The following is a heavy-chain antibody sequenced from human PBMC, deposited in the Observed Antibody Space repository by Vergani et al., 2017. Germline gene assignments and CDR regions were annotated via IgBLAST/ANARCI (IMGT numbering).Heavy chain of an antibody. CDR2: IYTSGST. J-gene: IGHJ4*02. D-gene: IGHD6-13*01. CDR1: GGSISSGSYY. V-gene: IGHV4-61*02. Sequence: QVQLQESGPGLVKPSQTLSLTCTVSGGSISSGSYYWSWIRQPAGKGLEWIGRIYTSGSTNYNPSLKSRVTISVDTSKNQFSLKRSSVTAADTAVYYCARDGKAAAGDYWGQGTLVTVSS. CDR3: ARDGKAAAGDY.